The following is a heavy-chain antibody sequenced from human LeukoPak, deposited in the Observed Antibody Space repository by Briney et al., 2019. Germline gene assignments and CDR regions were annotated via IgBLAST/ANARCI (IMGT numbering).Heavy chain of an antibody. CDR3: ARLYIVRFALIAAAGTPFDY. CDR2: IYPGDSDT. D-gene: IGHD6-13*01. J-gene: IGHJ4*02. CDR1: GYSFTSYW. V-gene: IGHV5-51*01. Sequence: GESLKISCKGSGYSFTSYWIGWVRQMPGKGLEWMGIIYPGDSDTRYSPSFQGQVTISADKSISTAYLQWSSLKASDTAMYYCARLYIVRFALIAAAGTPFDYWGQGTLVTVSS.